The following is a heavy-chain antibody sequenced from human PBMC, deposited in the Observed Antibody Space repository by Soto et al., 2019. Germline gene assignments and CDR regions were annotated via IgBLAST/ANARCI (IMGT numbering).Heavy chain of an antibody. D-gene: IGHD6-19*01. CDR3: AKDRIAVTGRGTDY. J-gene: IGHJ4*02. V-gene: IGHV3-23*01. Sequence: GGSLRLSCAASGFTFSNYAMSWVRQAPGKGLEWVSTIVGSGGSAYYADSVKGRFTISRDNSKNTLHLQMNSLRAEDTAVYYCAKDRIAVTGRGTDYWGQGTLVTVSS. CDR1: GFTFSNYA. CDR2: IVGSGGSA.